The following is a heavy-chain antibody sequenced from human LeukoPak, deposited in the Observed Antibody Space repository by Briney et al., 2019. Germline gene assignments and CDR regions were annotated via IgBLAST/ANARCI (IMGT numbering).Heavy chain of an antibody. CDR2: ISSSGSTI. J-gene: IGHJ5*02. Sequence: GGSLRLSCAASGFTFSDYYMSRIRQAPGKGLEWVSYISSSGSTIYYADSVKGRFTISRDNAKNSLYLQMNSLRAEDTAVYYCARWATDYYGSGSYYPYNWFDPWGQGTLVTVSS. CDR3: ARWATDYYGSGSYYPYNWFDP. CDR1: GFTFSDYY. V-gene: IGHV3-11*04. D-gene: IGHD3-10*01.